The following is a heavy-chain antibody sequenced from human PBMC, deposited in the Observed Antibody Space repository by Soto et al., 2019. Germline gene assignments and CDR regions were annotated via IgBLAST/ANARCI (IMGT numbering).Heavy chain of an antibody. CDR2: IIPIFGTA. V-gene: IGHV1-69*06. CDR3: ARVTPSLTLNSWFDP. D-gene: IGHD7-27*01. Sequence: ASVKVSCKASGGTFSSYAISWVRQAPGQGLEWMGGIIPIFGTANYAQKFQGRVTITADKSTSTAYMELSSLRSEDTAVYYCARVTPSLTLNSWFDPWGQGTLVTVSS. J-gene: IGHJ5*02. CDR1: GGTFSSYA.